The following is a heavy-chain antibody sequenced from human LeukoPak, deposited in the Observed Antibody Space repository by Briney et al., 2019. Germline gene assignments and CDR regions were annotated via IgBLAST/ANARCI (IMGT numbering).Heavy chain of an antibody. CDR1: GGSISSYY. V-gene: IGHV4-59*01. D-gene: IGHD6-19*01. CDR3: ARGPSRPGIAVTWDYFDY. CDR2: IYYSGST. J-gene: IGHJ4*02. Sequence: SETLSLTCTVSGGSISSYYWSWIRQPPGKGLEWIGYIYYSGSTNYNPSLKSRVTISVDTSKNQFSLKLSSVTAADTAVYYCARGPSRPGIAVTWDYFDYWGQGTLVTVSS.